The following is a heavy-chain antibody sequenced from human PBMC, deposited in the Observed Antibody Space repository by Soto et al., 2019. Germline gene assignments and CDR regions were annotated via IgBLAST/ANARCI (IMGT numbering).Heavy chain of an antibody. CDR2: ISYDGSNK. Sequence: QVQLVESGGGVVQPGRSLRLSCAASGFTFSSYAMHWVRQAPGKGLEWVAVISYDGSNKYYADSVKGRFTISRDNSKNTLYLQMNSLRAEDTAVYYCARPYRDCSSTSCYTLYYFDYWGQGTLVTVSS. J-gene: IGHJ4*02. D-gene: IGHD2-2*02. CDR3: ARPYRDCSSTSCYTLYYFDY. CDR1: GFTFSSYA. V-gene: IGHV3-30-3*01.